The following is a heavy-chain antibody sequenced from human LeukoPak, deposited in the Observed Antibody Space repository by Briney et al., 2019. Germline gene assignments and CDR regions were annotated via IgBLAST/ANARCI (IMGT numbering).Heavy chain of an antibody. J-gene: IGHJ5*02. V-gene: IGHV4-34*01. Sequence: GSLRLSCAASGFTFSSYGMHWVRQAPGKGLEWIGEINHSGSTNYNPSLKSRVTISVDTSKNQFSLKLSSVTAADTAVYSCARGWRGYCSSTSCQPYNWFDPWGQGTLVTVSS. CDR2: INHSGST. D-gene: IGHD2-2*01. CDR3: ARGWRGYCSSTSCQPYNWFDP. CDR1: GFTFSSYG.